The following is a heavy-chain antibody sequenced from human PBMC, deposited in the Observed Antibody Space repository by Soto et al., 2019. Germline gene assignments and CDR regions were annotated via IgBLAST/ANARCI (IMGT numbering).Heavy chain of an antibody. Sequence: ASVKVSCKASGYTFTSYAMHWVRQAPGQRLEWMGWINAGNGNTKYSQKFQGRVTITRDTSASTAYMELSSLRSEDTAVYYCARDNDILTGYTYYFDYWGQGTLVTVSS. CDR3: ARDNDILTGYTYYFDY. D-gene: IGHD3-9*01. J-gene: IGHJ4*02. V-gene: IGHV1-3*01. CDR1: GYTFTSYA. CDR2: INAGNGNT.